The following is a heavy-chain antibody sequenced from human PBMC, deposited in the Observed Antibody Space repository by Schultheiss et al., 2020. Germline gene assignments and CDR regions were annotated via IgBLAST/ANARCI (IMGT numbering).Heavy chain of an antibody. CDR1: GFTFSSYG. CDR3: AKGPRRGGYCSGGSCYSVYFQH. CDR2: IWYDGSNK. V-gene: IGHV3-33*06. D-gene: IGHD2-15*01. J-gene: IGHJ1*01. Sequence: GESLKISCAASGFTFSSYGMHWVRQAPGKGLEWVAVIWYDGSNKYYADSVKGRFTISRDNSKNTLYLQMNSLRAEDTAVYYCAKGPRRGGYCSGGSCYSVYFQHWGQGTLVTVSS.